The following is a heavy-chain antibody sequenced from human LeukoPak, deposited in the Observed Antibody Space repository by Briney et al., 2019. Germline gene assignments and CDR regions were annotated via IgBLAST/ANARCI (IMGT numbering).Heavy chain of an antibody. CDR1: AGSIASSTHF. D-gene: IGHD1-26*01. V-gene: IGHV4-39*01. CDR3: ARHRGSTGFFDF. Sequence: PSETLSLTCSVSAGSIASSTHFWGWIHQTPGEGLEWIGSVLFQNIYYNPSLQNRVSIAVDTSKSHFSQDLRSVTGADTGLYYCARHRGSTGFFDFWGGGIVVTVSS. J-gene: IGHJ4*02. CDR2: VLFQNI.